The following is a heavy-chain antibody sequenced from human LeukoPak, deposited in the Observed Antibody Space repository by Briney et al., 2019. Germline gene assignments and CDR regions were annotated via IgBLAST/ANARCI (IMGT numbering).Heavy chain of an antibody. V-gene: IGHV4-34*01. CDR1: GGSFSGYY. J-gene: IGHJ4*02. Sequence: SETLSLTCAVYGGSFSGYYWSWIRQPPGKGLEWIGEINHSGSTNYNPSLKSRVTISVDTSKNQFSLKLSSVTAADTAVYCCASLNWGYAPPNDYWGQGTLVTVSS. CDR3: ASLNWGYAPPNDY. CDR2: INHSGST. D-gene: IGHD7-27*01.